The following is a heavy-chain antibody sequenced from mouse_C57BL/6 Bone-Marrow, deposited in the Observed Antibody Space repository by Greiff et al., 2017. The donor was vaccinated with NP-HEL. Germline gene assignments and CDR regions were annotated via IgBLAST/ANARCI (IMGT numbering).Heavy chain of an antibody. J-gene: IGHJ2*01. Sequence: VQLKQSGTVLARPGASVKMSCKTSGYTFTSYWMHWVKQRPGQGLEWIGAIYPGNSDTSYNQKFKGKAKLTADTSASTAYMELSSLTNEDSAVYYCTRWDYGNPNYFDYWGQGTTLTVSS. CDR3: TRWDYGNPNYFDY. V-gene: IGHV1-5*01. D-gene: IGHD2-1*01. CDR1: GYTFTSYW. CDR2: IYPGNSDT.